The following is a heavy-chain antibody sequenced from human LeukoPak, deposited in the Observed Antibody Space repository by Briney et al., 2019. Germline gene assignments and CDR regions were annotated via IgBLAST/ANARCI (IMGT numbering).Heavy chain of an antibody. CDR3: ARGGCLDV. V-gene: IGHV3-7*03. CDR2: INHNGNVN. Sequence: GGSVRLSCAASGFTFRRYWMNWARQAPGKGLEWVASINHNGNVNYYVDSVKGRITISRDNAKNSLYLQMSNLRAEDTAVYFCARGGCLDVWGQGATVTVSS. D-gene: IGHD3-16*01. J-gene: IGHJ6*02. CDR1: GFTFRRYW.